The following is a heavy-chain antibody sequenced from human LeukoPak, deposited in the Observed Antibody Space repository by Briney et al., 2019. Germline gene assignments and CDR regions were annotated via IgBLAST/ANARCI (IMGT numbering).Heavy chain of an antibody. CDR3: ARGGDDFDY. V-gene: IGHV4-59*01. CDR1: GGTISSYY. Sequence: SGTLSLTCTVSGGTISSYYWSWIRPPPGKGLAWIGYLYYSGSTHYNPSLKSRVTISVDTSKNQFSLKLSSVTAADTAVYYCARGGDDFDYWGQGTLVTVSS. D-gene: IGHD1-26*01. CDR2: LYYSGST. J-gene: IGHJ4*02.